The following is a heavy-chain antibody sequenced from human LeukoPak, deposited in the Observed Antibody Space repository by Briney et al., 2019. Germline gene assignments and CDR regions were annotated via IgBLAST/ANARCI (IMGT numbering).Heavy chain of an antibody. CDR2: INPTGGIT. J-gene: IGHJ5*02. V-gene: IGHV1-46*01. Sequence: ASVKVSCKASGYTFTSYYMHWVRQAPGQGLKWMGLINPTGGITGYAQKFQGRVTMTRDMSTSTDYMELSSLRSEDTAIYYCARDNSVGDNAWWFDPWGQGTLVTVSS. CDR3: ARDNSVGDNAWWFDP. CDR1: GYTFTSYY. D-gene: IGHD1-26*01.